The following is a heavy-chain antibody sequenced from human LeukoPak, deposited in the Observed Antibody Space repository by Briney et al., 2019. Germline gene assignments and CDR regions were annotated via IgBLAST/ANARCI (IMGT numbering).Heavy chain of an antibody. J-gene: IGHJ4*02. Sequence: SETLSLTCTVSGGSISSYYWSWIRKPPGKGLEWIGYIYYSGSTNYNPSLKSRVTISVDTSKNQFSLKLSSVTAADTAVYYCAREEEGCSSTSCYHYFDYWGQGTLVAVSS. D-gene: IGHD2-2*01. CDR3: AREEEGCSSTSCYHYFDY. V-gene: IGHV4-59*01. CDR1: GGSISSYY. CDR2: IYYSGST.